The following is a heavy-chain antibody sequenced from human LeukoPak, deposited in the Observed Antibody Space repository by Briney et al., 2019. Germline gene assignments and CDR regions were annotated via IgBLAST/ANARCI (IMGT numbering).Heavy chain of an antibody. D-gene: IGHD3-3*01. V-gene: IGHV3-23*01. CDR3: AKALPATIFGSDFDY. CDR1: GFTFSSYA. J-gene: IGHJ4*02. CDR2: ISGSGGST. Sequence: GGSLRLSCAASGFTFSSYAMIWVRQAPGKGLEWVSAISGSGGSTYYADSVKGRFTISRDNSKNTLYLQMNSLRAEDTAVYYCAKALPATIFGSDFDYWGQGTLVTVSS.